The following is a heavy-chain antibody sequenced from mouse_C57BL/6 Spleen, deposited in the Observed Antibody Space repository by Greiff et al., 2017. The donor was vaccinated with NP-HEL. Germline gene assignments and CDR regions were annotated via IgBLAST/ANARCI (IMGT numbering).Heavy chain of an antibody. Sequence: VQLQQSGTELVKPGASVKLSCKASGYTFTSYWMHWVKQRPGQGLEWIGNINPSNGGTNYNEKFKSKATMTVDKSSSTAYMQLSSLTSEDTAVYYCARSPYYGNYVGYFDVWGTGTTVTVSS. CDR1: GYTFTSYW. V-gene: IGHV1-53*01. CDR3: ARSPYYGNYVGYFDV. CDR2: INPSNGGT. D-gene: IGHD2-1*01. J-gene: IGHJ1*03.